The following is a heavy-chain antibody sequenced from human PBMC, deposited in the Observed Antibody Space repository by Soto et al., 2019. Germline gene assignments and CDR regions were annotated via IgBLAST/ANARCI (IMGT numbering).Heavy chain of an antibody. D-gene: IGHD6-6*01. J-gene: IGHJ4*02. CDR2: IYYSGST. Sequence: ETLSLTCTVSAGSVNSDYYYWSCIRQPPANGLEWIGYIYYSGSTNYKPSLKSRVTISIDSSRNQFSLTLGSVTAADTSVFYCGGEYSNSPEAFDLWGQGTLVTVSS. CDR1: AGSVNSDYYY. V-gene: IGHV4-61*01. CDR3: GGEYSNSPEAFDL.